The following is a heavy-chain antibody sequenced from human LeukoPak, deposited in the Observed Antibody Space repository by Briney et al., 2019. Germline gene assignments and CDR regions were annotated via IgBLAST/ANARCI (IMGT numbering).Heavy chain of an antibody. J-gene: IGHJ4*02. CDR3: AGPIYEAVEQ. V-gene: IGHV4-59*08. D-gene: IGHD3-3*01. CDR2: IYHSERT. Sequence: SETLSLTCTVSGGSISGYYWSWFRQPPGKGLEWIGYIYHSERTSYNPSLKSRVTISVDTSKNEFSLKLRFVTAADTAVYYCAGPIYEAVEQWGQGTLVTVSS. CDR1: GGSISGYY.